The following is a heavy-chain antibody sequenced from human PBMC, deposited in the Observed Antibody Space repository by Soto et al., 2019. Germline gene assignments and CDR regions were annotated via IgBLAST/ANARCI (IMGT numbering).Heavy chain of an antibody. D-gene: IGHD2-15*01. J-gene: IGHJ6*03. V-gene: IGHV3-23*01. CDR1: GFTFSSYA. CDR3: ANGCSGGSCSRYYYYYMDV. CDR2: ISGSGGST. Sequence: GSLRLSCAASGFTFSSYAMSWVRQAPGKGLEWVSAISGSGGSTYYADSVKGRFTISRDNSKNTLYLQMNSLRAEDTAVYYCANGCSGGSCSRYYYYYMDVWGKGTTVTVS.